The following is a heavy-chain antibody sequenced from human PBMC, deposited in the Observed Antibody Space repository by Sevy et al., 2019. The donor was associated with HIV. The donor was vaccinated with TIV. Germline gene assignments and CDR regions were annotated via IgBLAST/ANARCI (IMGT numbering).Heavy chain of an antibody. J-gene: IGHJ6*02. CDR2: HYYSGST. CDR3: ARNSAYYYYGVDV. D-gene: IGHD2-21*01. Sequence: SEILSLICTVSGDSITNYYWSWIRQPPGKGLQWIGYHYYSGSTNYNPSLKSRVTISVDTSKNQSSLKLSSVTAADTAVYYCARNSAYYYYGVDVWGPGTTVTVSS. CDR1: GDSITNYY. V-gene: IGHV4-59*01.